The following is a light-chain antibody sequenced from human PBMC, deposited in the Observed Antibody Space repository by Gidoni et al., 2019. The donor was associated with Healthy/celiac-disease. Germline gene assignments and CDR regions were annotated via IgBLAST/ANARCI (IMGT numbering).Light chain of an antibody. CDR2: AAS. CDR1: QGISSY. Sequence: DIQLTQSPSFLSASVGDRVTITCRASQGISSYLAWYQQKPGKAPKLLIYAASTLQSGVPSRFSVSGSGTECTLTISSLQPEDFATYYCQQLNSYLWTFGQGTKVEIK. CDR3: QQLNSYLWT. J-gene: IGKJ1*01. V-gene: IGKV1-9*01.